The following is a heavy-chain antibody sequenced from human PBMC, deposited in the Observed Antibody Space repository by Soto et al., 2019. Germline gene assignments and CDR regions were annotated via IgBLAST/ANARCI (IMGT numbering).Heavy chain of an antibody. CDR3: ARNASGRFDS. J-gene: IGHJ4*02. V-gene: IGHV1-18*01. D-gene: IGHD7-27*01. CDR1: GYTFSSSR. CDR2: ISVYNGNT. Sequence: QVQLVQSGAQVKKPGASVTVSCKASGYTFSSSRTTWVRQAPGQGLECMGWISVYNGNTNYAQTLQGSVTMSTDTYTSKAYMELRSLRADDTAVYYCARNASGRFDSWGQGSLGTVSP.